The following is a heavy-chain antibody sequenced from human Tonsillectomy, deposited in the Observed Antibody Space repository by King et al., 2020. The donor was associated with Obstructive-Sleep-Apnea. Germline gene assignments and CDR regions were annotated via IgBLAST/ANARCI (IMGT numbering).Heavy chain of an antibody. J-gene: IGHJ1*01. CDR3: TREGQYCSGGSCYLAEYFQH. V-gene: IGHV3-49*03. CDR1: GFTFGDYA. CDR2: IRSKAYGGTT. Sequence: VQLVESGGGLVQPGRSLRLSCTASGFTFGDYAMSWFRQAPGKGLEWVGFIRSKAYGGTTEYAASVKGRFTISRDDSKSIAYLQMNSLKTEDTAVYYCTREGQYCSGGSCYLAEYFQHWGQGTLVTVSS. D-gene: IGHD2-15*01.